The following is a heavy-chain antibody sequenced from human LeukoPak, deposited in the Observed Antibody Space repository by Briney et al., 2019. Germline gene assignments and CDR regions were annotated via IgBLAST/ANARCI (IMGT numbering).Heavy chain of an antibody. CDR3: ARVFAGDYFDY. D-gene: IGHD3-3*01. V-gene: IGHV3-66*02. J-gene: IGHJ4*02. CDR2: IYSGGST. Sequence: VGSLRLSCAASGFTVSSNYMSWVRQAPGKGLEWVSVIYSGGSTYYADSVKGRFTISRDNSKNTLYLQINSLRAEDTAVYYCARVFAGDYFDYWGQGTLVTVSS. CDR1: GFTVSSNY.